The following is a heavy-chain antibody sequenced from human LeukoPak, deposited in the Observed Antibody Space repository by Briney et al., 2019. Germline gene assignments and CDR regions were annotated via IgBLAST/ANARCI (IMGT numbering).Heavy chain of an antibody. V-gene: IGHV1-46*02. CDR2: INPSGDFT. J-gene: IGHJ5*02. CDR3: ARASQELNWFDP. D-gene: IGHD1-7*01. CDR1: GYTFNSYY. Sequence: ASVKVSCKASGYTFNSYYMHWVRQAPGQGLEWMGIINPSGDFTSYAQKFQGRVTMTKDTSTSTVYMELSSLRSGDTAVYYCARASQELNWFDPWGQGTLVTVSS.